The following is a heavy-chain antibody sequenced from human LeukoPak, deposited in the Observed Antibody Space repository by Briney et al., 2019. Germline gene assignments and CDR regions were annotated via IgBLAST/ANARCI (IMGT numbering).Heavy chain of an antibody. V-gene: IGHV3-7*01. CDR3: ARGPTNGQAFDY. J-gene: IGHJ4*02. D-gene: IGHD2-8*01. CDR2: IREDGSEK. Sequence: GGSLRLSCAASGFTFSSFCMTWVRQAQGKGLEWVASIREDGSEKTSMDSGKGRFTISRDNAKNSLYLQTDRLRAEHTAVYYCARGPTNGQAFDYWGQGALVSVSS. CDR1: GFTFSSFC.